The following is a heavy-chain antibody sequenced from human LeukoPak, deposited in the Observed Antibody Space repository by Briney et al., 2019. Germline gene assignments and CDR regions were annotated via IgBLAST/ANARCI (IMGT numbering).Heavy chain of an antibody. D-gene: IGHD1-7*01. CDR2: IYYSGNT. CDR3: ARKNYYLDY. CDR1: GGSIISYY. Sequence: SETLSLTCTVSGGSIISYYWSWIRQPPGKGMEWIGYIYYSGNTNYNPSLKSRLTISLDTSKTQFSLKLSSVTAADTAVYYCARKNYYLDYWGQGTLVTVSS. J-gene: IGHJ4*02. V-gene: IGHV4-59*01.